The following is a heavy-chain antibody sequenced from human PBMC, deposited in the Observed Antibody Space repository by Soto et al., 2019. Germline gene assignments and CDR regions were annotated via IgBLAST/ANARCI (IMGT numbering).Heavy chain of an antibody. CDR1: GGSISSGGYY. D-gene: IGHD3-22*01. J-gene: IGHJ4*02. Sequence: PSETLSLTCTVSGGSISSGGYYWSWIRQHPGKGPEWIGYIYYSGSTYYNPSLKSRVTISVDTSKNQFSLKLSSVTAADTAVYYCARRDSSGYYYGYYFDYWGQGTLVTVSS. V-gene: IGHV4-31*03. CDR3: ARRDSSGYYYGYYFDY. CDR2: IYYSGST.